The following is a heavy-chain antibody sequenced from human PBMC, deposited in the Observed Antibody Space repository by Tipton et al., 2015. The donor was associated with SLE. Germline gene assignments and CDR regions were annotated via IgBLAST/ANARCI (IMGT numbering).Heavy chain of an antibody. J-gene: IGHJ6*02. Sequence: SLRLSCAASGFTFSDYYMSWIRQAPGKGLEWVSYISSSSSYTNYADSVKGRFTISRDNAKNSLYLQMNSLRAEDTAVYYCATSYLWYYYAMDVWGQGTTVTVSS. D-gene: IGHD3-10*01. CDR2: ISSSSSYT. CDR1: GFTFSDYY. V-gene: IGHV3-11*03. CDR3: ATSYLWYYYAMDV.